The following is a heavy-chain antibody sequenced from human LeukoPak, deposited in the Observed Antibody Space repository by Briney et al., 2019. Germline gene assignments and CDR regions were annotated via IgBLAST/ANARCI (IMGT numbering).Heavy chain of an antibody. CDR2: INHSGST. CDR1: GVSFSGYY. V-gene: IGHV4-34*01. Sequence: RPSETLSLTCAVYGVSFSGYYWSWIRQPPGKGLEWVGEINHSGSTNYNPSLKSRLTISVDTSKNQLSLKLSSVTAADTAVYYCARGARFVGSGRGRVKGFDPWGQGTLVTVSS. J-gene: IGHJ5*02. CDR3: ARGARFVGSGRGRVKGFDP. D-gene: IGHD3-10*01.